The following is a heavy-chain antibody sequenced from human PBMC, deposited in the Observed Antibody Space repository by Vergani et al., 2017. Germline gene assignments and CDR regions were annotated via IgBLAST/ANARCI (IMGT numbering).Heavy chain of an antibody. CDR1: GGSFSGYY. CDR2: INHSGST. V-gene: IGHV4-34*01. CDR3: ARYITIFGVVIRGGS. Sequence: QVQLQQWGAGLLKPSETLSLTCAVYGGSFSGYYWSWIRQPPGQGLEWIGEINHSGSTNYNPSLKGRVTISVDTSKNQFSLKLSSVTAAATAVYYCARYITIFGVVIRGGSRGQGTLVTVSS. J-gene: IGHJ4*02. D-gene: IGHD3-3*01.